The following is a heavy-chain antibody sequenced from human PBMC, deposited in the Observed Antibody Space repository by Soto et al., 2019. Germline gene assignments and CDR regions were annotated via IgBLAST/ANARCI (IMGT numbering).Heavy chain of an antibody. J-gene: IGHJ4*02. CDR3: ARVGDSSSWFDY. D-gene: IGHD6-13*01. Sequence: SETLSLTCTVSGGSISSGGYYWSWIRQHPGKGLEWIGYIYYSGSTYYNPSLKSRVTISVDTSKNQFSLKLSSVTAADTAVYYCARVGDSSSWFDYWGQGTLVTVSS. CDR1: GGSISSGGYY. CDR2: IYYSGST. V-gene: IGHV4-31*03.